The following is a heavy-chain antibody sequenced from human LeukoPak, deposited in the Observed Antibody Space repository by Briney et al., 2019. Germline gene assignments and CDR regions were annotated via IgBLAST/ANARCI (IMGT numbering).Heavy chain of an antibody. D-gene: IGHD3-22*01. V-gene: IGHV1-69*13. J-gene: IGHJ4*02. CDR2: IIPIFGTA. Sequence: GASVKVSCKASGGTFSSYAISWVRQAPGQGLEWMGGIIPIFGTANYAQKFQGRVTITADESTSTAYMELSSLRSEDTAVYYCARDRTEYYYDSSGYWGYYFDYWGQGNPGHRLL. CDR1: GGTFSSYA. CDR3: ARDRTEYYYDSSGYWGYYFDY.